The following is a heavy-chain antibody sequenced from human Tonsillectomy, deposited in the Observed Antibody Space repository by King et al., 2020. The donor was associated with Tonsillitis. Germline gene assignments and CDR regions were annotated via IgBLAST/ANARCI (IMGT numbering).Heavy chain of an antibody. D-gene: IGHD5-18*01. CDR1: GFTFSRYG. J-gene: IGHJ4*02. Sequence: VQLVESGGGVVQPGRSLRLSCAASGFTFSRYGMNWVRQAPGKGLEWVAVISSDGSNKDYVDSVKGRFTISRDNSKNTLYLQMNSLRGEDTAVYHCAREWTAYSYGGTADYWGQGTLVTVSS. V-gene: IGHV3-33*05. CDR2: ISSDGSNK. CDR3: AREWTAYSYGGTADY.